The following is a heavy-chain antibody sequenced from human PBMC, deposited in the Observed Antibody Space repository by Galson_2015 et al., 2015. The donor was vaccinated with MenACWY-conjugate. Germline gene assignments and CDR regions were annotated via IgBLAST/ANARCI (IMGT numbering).Heavy chain of an antibody. J-gene: IGHJ4*02. Sequence: SVKVSCKVSGYTLTELSMHWARQAPGKGLEWMGGFDPEDGETIYAQKFQGRVTMTEDTSTDTAYMELSSLRSEDTAVYYCATDLRGVASFDYWGQGTLVTVSS. V-gene: IGHV1-24*01. CDR1: GYTLTELS. CDR3: ATDLRGVASFDY. D-gene: IGHD2-21*01. CDR2: FDPEDGET.